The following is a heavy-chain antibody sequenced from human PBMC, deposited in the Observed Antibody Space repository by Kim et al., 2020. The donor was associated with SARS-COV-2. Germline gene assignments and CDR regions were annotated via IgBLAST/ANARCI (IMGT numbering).Heavy chain of an antibody. V-gene: IGHV3-33*06. CDR3: AKDERNGNYGDY. D-gene: IGHD1-1*01. J-gene: IGHJ4*02. Sequence: GGSLRLSCAASGFTFSSYGIHWVRQAPGKGLEWVAVIWYDGSNKYYADSVKGRFTISRDNSKNTLYLQMNSLRAEDTAVYYCAKDERNGNYGDYWGQGTLVTVSS. CDR2: IWYDGSNK. CDR1: GFTFSSYG.